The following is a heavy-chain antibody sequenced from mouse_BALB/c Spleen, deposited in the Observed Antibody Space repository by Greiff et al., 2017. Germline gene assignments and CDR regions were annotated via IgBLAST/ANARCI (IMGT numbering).Heavy chain of an antibody. V-gene: IGHV3-2*02. CDR3: ARGWDFAY. CDR1: GYSITSDYA. Sequence: EVQGVESGPGLVKPSQSLSLTCTVTGYSITSDYAWNWIRQFPGNKLEWMGYISYSGSTSYNPSLKSRISITRDTSKNQFFLQLNSVTTEDTATYYCARGWDFAYWGQGTLVTVSA. J-gene: IGHJ3*01. CDR2: ISYSGST. D-gene: IGHD4-1*01.